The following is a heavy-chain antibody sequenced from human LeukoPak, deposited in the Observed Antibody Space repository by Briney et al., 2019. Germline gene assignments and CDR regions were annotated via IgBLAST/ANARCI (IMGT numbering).Heavy chain of an antibody. CDR1: GGSISSGGYS. Sequence: PSETLSLTCAVSGGSISSGGYSWSWIRQPPGTGLEWIGYIYHSGSTYYNPSHKSRVTISVDRSKNQFSLKLSSVTAADTAVYYCARDANWGFGWFDPWGQGTLVTVSS. CDR2: IYHSGST. D-gene: IGHD7-27*01. J-gene: IGHJ5*02. CDR3: ARDANWGFGWFDP. V-gene: IGHV4-30-2*01.